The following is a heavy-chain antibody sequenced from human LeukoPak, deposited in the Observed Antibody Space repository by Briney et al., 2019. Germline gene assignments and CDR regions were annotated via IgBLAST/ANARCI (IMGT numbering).Heavy chain of an antibody. CDR2: IYTGGNT. CDR3: ARGGPATTIDY. CDR1: GFTISNYY. V-gene: IGHV3-53*04. Sequence: GGSLRLSCAASGFTISNYYMSWVRQAPGKGLEWVSVIYTGGNTYYTDAVKGRFTISRHNSKNTLYLQMNNLRAEDTAVYYCARGGPATTIDYWGRGILVTVSS. J-gene: IGHJ4*02. D-gene: IGHD1-1*01.